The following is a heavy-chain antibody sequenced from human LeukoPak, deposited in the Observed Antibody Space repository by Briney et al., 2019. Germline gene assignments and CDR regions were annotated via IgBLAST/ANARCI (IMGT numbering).Heavy chain of an antibody. J-gene: IGHJ5*02. Sequence: PGGSLRLSCAASGFTFSSYWMSWVRQAPGKGLEWVANIKQDGSEKYYVDSVKGRFTISRDNAKNSLYLQMNSLRAEDTAVYYCAKGRRYNILTGHYVSEVDPWGQGTLVTVSS. CDR2: IKQDGSEK. D-gene: IGHD3-9*01. CDR1: GFTFSSYW. V-gene: IGHV3-7*01. CDR3: AKGRRYNILTGHYVSEVDP.